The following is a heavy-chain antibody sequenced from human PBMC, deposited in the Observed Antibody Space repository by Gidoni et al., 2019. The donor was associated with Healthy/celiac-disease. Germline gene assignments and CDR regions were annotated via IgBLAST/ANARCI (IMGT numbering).Heavy chain of an antibody. V-gene: IGHV3-30-3*01. CDR1: GFTFSSYA. CDR2: ISYDGSNK. D-gene: IGHD1-26*01. CDR3: ARSGESQWELVADFDY. Sequence: QVQPVEAGGGVVQPGRSLRISCAASGFTFSSYAMHWVRQAPGKGLEWVAVISYDGSNKYYADSVKGRFTISRDNSKNTLYLQMNSLRAEDTAVYYCARSGESQWELVADFDYWGQGTLVTVSS. J-gene: IGHJ4*02.